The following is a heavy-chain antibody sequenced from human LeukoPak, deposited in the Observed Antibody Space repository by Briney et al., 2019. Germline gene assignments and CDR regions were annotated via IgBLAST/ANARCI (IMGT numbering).Heavy chain of an antibody. J-gene: IGHJ4*02. CDR2: ISAYNGNT. CDR3: ARAEAYCSSTSCMGY. V-gene: IGHV1-18*01. D-gene: IGHD2-2*01. CDR1: GCTFTSYG. Sequence: ASVKVSCKASGCTFTSYGISWVRQAPGQGLEWMGWISAYNGNTNYAQKLQGRVTMTTDTSTSTAYMELRSLRSDDTAVYYCARAEAYCSSTSCMGYWGQGTLVTVSS.